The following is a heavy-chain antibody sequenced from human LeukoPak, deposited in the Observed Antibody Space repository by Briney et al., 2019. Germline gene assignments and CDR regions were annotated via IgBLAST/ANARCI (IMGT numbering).Heavy chain of an antibody. CDR1: GFTFSSYA. V-gene: IGHV3-30-3*01. Sequence: GGSLRLSCAASGFTFSSYAMHWVREAPGKGLEWVAVISYDGSNKYYADSVKGRFTISRDNSKNTLYLQMNSLRAEDTAVYYCARYGAAAGNLHAFDIWGQGTMVTVSS. CDR3: ARYGAAAGNLHAFDI. CDR2: ISYDGSNK. D-gene: IGHD6-13*01. J-gene: IGHJ3*02.